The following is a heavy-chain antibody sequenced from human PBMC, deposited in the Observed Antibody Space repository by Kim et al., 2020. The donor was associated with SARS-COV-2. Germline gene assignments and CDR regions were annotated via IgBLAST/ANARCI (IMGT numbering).Heavy chain of an antibody. CDR3: ARRQRGVVKQVAFDI. Sequence: SETLSLTCTVSGGSISSGGYYWSWIRQHPGKGLEWIGYIYYSGSTYYNPSLKSRVTITVDTSKNQFSLKLSSVTAADTAVYYCARRQRGVVKQVAFDIWGQGTMVTVSS. D-gene: IGHD6-13*01. CDR1: GGSISSGGYY. CDR2: IYYSGST. V-gene: IGHV4-31*03. J-gene: IGHJ3*02.